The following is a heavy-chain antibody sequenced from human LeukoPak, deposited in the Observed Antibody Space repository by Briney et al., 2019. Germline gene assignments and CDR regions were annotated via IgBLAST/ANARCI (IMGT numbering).Heavy chain of an antibody. Sequence: PSETLSLTCTVSGGSISSYYWSWIRQPPGKGLEWIGYIYYSGSTNYNPSLKSRVTISVDTSKNQFSLKLSSVTAADTAVYYCARVGVADLYYDFWSGYPYYFDYWGQGTLVTVSS. CDR2: IYYSGST. CDR1: GGSISSYY. D-gene: IGHD3-3*01. V-gene: IGHV4-59*01. J-gene: IGHJ4*02. CDR3: ARVGVADLYYDFWSGYPYYFDY.